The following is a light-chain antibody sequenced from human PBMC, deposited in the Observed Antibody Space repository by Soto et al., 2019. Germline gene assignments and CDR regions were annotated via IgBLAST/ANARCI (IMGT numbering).Light chain of an antibody. CDR2: DAS. CDR1: QSISTW. J-gene: IGKJ1*01. CDR3: QQYNSYRWT. V-gene: IGKV1-5*01. Sequence: DIQITQSPSTLSSSVGDRVTITCLSSQSISTWLAWYQQKPGKAPKLLICDASSLEGGVPSRFSGSGSGTEFTLTISSLQPEDSATYYCQQYNSYRWTFGQGTKVDIK.